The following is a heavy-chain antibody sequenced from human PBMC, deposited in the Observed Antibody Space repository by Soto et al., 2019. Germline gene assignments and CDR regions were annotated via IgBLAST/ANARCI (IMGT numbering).Heavy chain of an antibody. CDR1: GYTFTSYG. CDR2: ISAYNGNT. D-gene: IGHD3-3*01. Sequence: ASVKVSCKASGYTFTSYGISWVRQAPGQGLEWMGWISAYNGNTNYAQKLQGRVTMTTDTSTSTAYMELRSLRSDDTAVYYCARLLYYDFWSGYYTSNWFDPWGQGTLVTVSS. J-gene: IGHJ5*02. V-gene: IGHV1-18*01. CDR3: ARLLYYDFWSGYYTSNWFDP.